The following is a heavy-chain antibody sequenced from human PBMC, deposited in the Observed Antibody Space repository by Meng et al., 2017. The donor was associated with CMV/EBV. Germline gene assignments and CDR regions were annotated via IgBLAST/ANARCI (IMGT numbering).Heavy chain of an antibody. CDR2: ISSSSSYI. J-gene: IGHJ6*02. D-gene: IGHD2-2*01. CDR3: ARDFMHCSSTSCPQGYYYYGMDV. Sequence: GESLKISCAASGFTFSSYSMNWVRQAPGKGLEWVSSISSSSSYIYYADSVKGRFTISRDNAKNSLYLQMNSLRAEDTAVYSCARDFMHCSSTSCPQGYYYYGMDVWGQGTTVTVSS. CDR1: GFTFSSYS. V-gene: IGHV3-21*01.